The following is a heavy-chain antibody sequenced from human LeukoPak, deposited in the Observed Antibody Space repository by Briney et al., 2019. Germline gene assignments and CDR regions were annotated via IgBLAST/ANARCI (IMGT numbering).Heavy chain of an antibody. J-gene: IGHJ5*02. D-gene: IGHD6-13*01. V-gene: IGHV4-39*01. Sequence: SETLSLTCTVSGGSISNSNYYWGWIRQPPGKGLEWIGAIYYTGRTYYSPSLKSRVTISIDTSKNQFSLKLTSVTAADTAVYYCARGARSSSSWRLGNWFDPWGQGTLVTVSS. CDR3: ARGARSSSSWRLGNWFDP. CDR1: GGSISNSNYY. CDR2: IYYTGRT.